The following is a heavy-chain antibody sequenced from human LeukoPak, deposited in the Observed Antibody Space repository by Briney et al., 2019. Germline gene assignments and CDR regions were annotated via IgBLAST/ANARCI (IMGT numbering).Heavy chain of an antibody. Sequence: SETLSLTCTVSGGSISSYYWTWIRRPAGKGLEWIGRIYTSGSTNYSPSLKSRVTMSVDTSKNQFSLKLRSVTAADTAVYYCARGGLQGTYYYYYGMDVWGQGTPVTVSS. V-gene: IGHV4-4*07. J-gene: IGHJ6*02. CDR2: IYTSGST. CDR1: GGSISSYY. CDR3: ARGGLQGTYYYYYGMDV. D-gene: IGHD1-26*01.